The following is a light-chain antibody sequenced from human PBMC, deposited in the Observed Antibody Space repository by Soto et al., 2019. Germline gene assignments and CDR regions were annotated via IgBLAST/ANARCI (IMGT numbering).Light chain of an antibody. Sequence: DIQMTQSPSTLSASVGDRVTITCRASQSISGWLAWYQQKPGKAPKLLIFASSDLESGVPSRFGGGGSGTEYTLTISSLQPDDFATDYCQQYDSYPYTFGQGTKLEIK. CDR3: QQYDSYPYT. J-gene: IGKJ2*01. CDR2: ASS. CDR1: QSISGW. V-gene: IGKV1-5*03.